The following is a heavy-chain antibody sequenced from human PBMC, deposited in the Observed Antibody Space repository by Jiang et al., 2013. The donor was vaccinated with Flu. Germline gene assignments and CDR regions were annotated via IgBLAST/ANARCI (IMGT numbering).Heavy chain of an antibody. J-gene: IGHJ3*02. D-gene: IGHD4-17*01. CDR2: ISAYNGKT. CDR3: ARDRYTGYGDDALDI. Sequence: VKVVLQGFWFTPLPPMVSAGCGQAPGQGLEWMGWISAYNGKTLYAQKFQGGVTLTTDTSASTAYMDLRSLRSDDTAMYYCARDRYTGYGDDALDIWGQGTMVIVSS. CDR1: FTPLPPMV. V-gene: IGHV1-18*01.